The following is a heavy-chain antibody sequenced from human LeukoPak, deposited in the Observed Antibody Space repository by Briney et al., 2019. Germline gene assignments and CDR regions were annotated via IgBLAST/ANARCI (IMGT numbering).Heavy chain of an antibody. J-gene: IGHJ4*02. Sequence: GGSLRLSCAASGFTFSDYAMSWVSQAPGTGLEWVSTISGSGGTTYYADSVKGRFTISRDNSKNTLYLQMNSLRPEDTAVYYCAKLHNLNCDYWGLGTLATVSS. CDR3: AKLHNLNCDY. V-gene: IGHV3-23*01. D-gene: IGHD1-14*01. CDR1: GFTFSDYA. CDR2: ISGSGGTT.